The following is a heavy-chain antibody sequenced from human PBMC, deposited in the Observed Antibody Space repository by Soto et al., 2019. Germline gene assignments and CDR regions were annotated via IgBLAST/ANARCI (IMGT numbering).Heavy chain of an antibody. J-gene: IGHJ4*02. CDR3: ARAPGYYGDFFDY. CDR2: ISYDGSNK. V-gene: IGHV3-30-3*01. Sequence: GGSLRLSCAASGFTFSSYAMHWVRQAPGKGLEWVAVISYDGSNKYYTDSVKGRFTISRDNSKNTLYLQMNSLRAEDTALYFCARAPGYYGDFFDYWGQGTLVTVSS. D-gene: IGHD4-17*01. CDR1: GFTFSSYA.